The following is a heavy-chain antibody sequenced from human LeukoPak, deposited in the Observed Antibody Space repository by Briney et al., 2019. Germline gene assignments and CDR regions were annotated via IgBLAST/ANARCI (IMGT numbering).Heavy chain of an antibody. J-gene: IGHJ6*03. CDR2: IYYSGST. CDR1: GGSFSGYH. Sequence: SETLALTCAVYGGSFSGYHWSWIRQPPGKGLEWIGSIYYSGSTYYNPSLKSRVTISVDTSKNQFSLKLSSVTAAGTAVYYCASLYTDRGLLWFGENYYYYYMDVWGKGTTVTVSS. D-gene: IGHD3-10*01. CDR3: ASLYTDRGLLWFGENYYYYYMDV. V-gene: IGHV4-34*01.